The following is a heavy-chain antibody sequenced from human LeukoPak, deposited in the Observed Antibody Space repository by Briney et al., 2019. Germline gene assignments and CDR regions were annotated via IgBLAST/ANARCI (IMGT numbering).Heavy chain of an antibody. CDR3: AREGVVPAASNDY. CDR2: ISSSSSYI. CDR1: GFTFSSYS. V-gene: IGHV3-21*01. J-gene: IGHJ4*02. D-gene: IGHD2-2*01. Sequence: GGSLRLSCAASGFTFSSYSMNWIRQAPGKGLEWVSSISSSSSYIYYADSVKGRFTISRDNAKNSLYLQMNSLRAEDTAVYYCAREGVVPAASNDYWGQGTLVTVSS.